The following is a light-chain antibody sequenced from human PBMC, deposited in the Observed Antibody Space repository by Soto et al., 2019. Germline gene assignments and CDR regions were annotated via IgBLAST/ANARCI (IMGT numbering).Light chain of an antibody. J-gene: IGKJ3*01. CDR3: QQRSLWPPVT. V-gene: IGKV3-11*01. Sequence: ELVLTQSPATLSLSPGDRATLSCRASQSVTTYLAWYQHKPGQAPRPLIHDASNRAAGIPARFTGSGSGTNFTLTISSLEPEDFGVYYCQQRSLWPPVTFGPGTKVDIK. CDR1: QSVTTY. CDR2: DAS.